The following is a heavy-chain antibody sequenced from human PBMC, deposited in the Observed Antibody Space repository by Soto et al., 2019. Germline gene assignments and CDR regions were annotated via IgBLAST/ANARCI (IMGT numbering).Heavy chain of an antibody. CDR2: IPQEGSDG. V-gene: IGHV3-7*01. D-gene: IGHD6-19*01. CDR3: AKGSEWLVTWDFDY. Sequence: DVQLEESGGGLVQPGESLRLSCEVSGFTLSMYSMTWVRQAPGKGLEWVAKIPQEGSDGHYVDSVKGRFTISRDNSKNTLFLQMNSLRAEDTAMYYCAKGSEWLVTWDFDYWGQGTLVTVSS. CDR1: GFTLSMYS. J-gene: IGHJ4*02.